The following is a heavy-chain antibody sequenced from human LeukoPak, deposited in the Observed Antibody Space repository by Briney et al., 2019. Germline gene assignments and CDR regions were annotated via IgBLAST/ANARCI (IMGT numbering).Heavy chain of an antibody. CDR1: GGSFSGYY. D-gene: IGHD2-2*01. V-gene: IGHV4-34*01. J-gene: IGHJ5*02. Sequence: PSETLSLTCAVYGGSFSGYYWSWIRQSPGKGLEWIGEINHSGSTNYNPSLKSRVTISVDTSKNQFSLKLSSVTAADTAVYYCARRLTQYDCFDPWGQGILVTVSS. CDR3: ARRLTQYDCFDP. CDR2: INHSGST.